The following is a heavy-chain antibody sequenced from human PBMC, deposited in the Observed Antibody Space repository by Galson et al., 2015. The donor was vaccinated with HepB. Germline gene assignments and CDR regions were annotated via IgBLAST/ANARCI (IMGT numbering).Heavy chain of an antibody. D-gene: IGHD3-10*01. J-gene: IGHJ4*02. Sequence: SLRLSCAASGFTFSSHGMHWVRQAPGKGLEWVAVIWHDRSNKYYLDSVKGRFIISRDTSMDTLYLQMNRLRVEDTAVYYCAREVYGSGSYSLDYWGQGTLVTVSS. CDR3: AREVYGSGSYSLDY. V-gene: IGHV3-33*01. CDR2: IWHDRSNK. CDR1: GFTFSSHG.